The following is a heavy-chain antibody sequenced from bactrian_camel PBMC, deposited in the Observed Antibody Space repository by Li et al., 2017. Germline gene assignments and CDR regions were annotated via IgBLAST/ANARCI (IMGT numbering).Heavy chain of an antibody. CDR3: AADLGWCGSRPLQREFRN. V-gene: IGHV3S54*01. CDR1: GHAIRLNS. CDR2: IYTASGTT. D-gene: IGHD3*01. Sequence: HVQLVESGGGSVQAGGSLRLSCVYSGHAIRLNSVGWFRQAPGKEREGVAAIYTASGTTYYDDSVKGRFAISQDDAKNTVYLQMNNLKPEDTAVYYCAADLGWCGSRPLQREFRNWGQGTQVTVS. J-gene: IGHJ4*01.